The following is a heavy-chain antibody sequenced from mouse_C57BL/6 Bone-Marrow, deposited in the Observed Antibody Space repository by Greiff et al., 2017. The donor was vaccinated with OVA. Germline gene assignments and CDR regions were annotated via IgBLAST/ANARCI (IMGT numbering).Heavy chain of an antibody. CDR1: GYTFTSYW. D-gene: IGHD4-1*01. V-gene: IGHV1-55*01. J-gene: IGHJ3*01. Sequence: QVQLQQPGAELVKPGASVKMSCKASGYTFTSYWITWVKQRPGQGLEWIGDIYPGSGSTNYNEKFKGKATLTADKSSSTAYMELRSLTSEDSAVYFCARNWDPYWGQGTLVTVSA. CDR2: IYPGSGST. CDR3: ARNWDPY.